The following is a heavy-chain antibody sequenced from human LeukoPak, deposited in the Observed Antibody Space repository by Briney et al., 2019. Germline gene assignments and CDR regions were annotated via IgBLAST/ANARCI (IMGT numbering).Heavy chain of an antibody. J-gene: IGHJ5*02. CDR3: ARETAPWGGRGRFSNWFDP. V-gene: IGHV1-69*04. CDR1: GATFSSYA. D-gene: IGHD3-16*01. CDR2: IIPILGIA. Sequence: ASVKVCCKASGATFSSYAISWGRQAPGQGLEWMGRIIPILGIANYAQKFQGRVTTTADKSTSTVYMERSSVRTEDTAVYYCARETAPWGGRGRFSNWFDPWGQGTLVTVSS.